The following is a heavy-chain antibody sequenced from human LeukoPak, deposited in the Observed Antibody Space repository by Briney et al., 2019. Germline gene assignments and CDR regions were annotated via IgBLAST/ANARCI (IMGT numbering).Heavy chain of an antibody. CDR3: ARDTFSSGRYFDY. Sequence: SETLSLTCTASGGSISSCGYHWSWIRQPAGKELEWIGRIYTSGSTNYNPSLKSRVTISVDTYKNQFSLKLSSVTAADAAVYYCARDTFSSGRYFDYWGQGTLVTVSS. J-gene: IGHJ4*02. D-gene: IGHD6-6*01. CDR1: GGSISSCGYH. CDR2: IYTSGST. V-gene: IGHV4-61*02.